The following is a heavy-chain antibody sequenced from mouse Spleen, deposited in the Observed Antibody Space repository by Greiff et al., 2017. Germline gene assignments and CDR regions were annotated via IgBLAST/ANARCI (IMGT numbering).Heavy chain of an antibody. V-gene: IGHV5-17*01. D-gene: IGHD2-4*01. J-gene: IGHJ2*01. CDR1: GFTFSDYG. CDR3: ARAMITTSYFDY. CDR2: ISSGSSTI. Sequence: DVMLVESGGGLVKPGGSLKLSCAASGFTFSDYGMHWVRQAPEKGLEWVAYISSGSSTIYYADTVKGRFTISRDNAKNTLFLQMTSLRSEDTAMYYCARAMITTSYFDYWGQGTTLTVSS.